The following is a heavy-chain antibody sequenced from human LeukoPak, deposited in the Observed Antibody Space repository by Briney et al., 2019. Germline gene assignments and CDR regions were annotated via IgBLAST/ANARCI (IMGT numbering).Heavy chain of an antibody. CDR2: INAGNGNT. V-gene: IGHV1-3*01. Sequence: GASVKVSCKASGYTFTSYAMHWVRQAPGQRLEWMGWINAGNGNTKYSQKFQGRVTITRDTSASTAYMELSSLRSEDTAVYYCARVPTVKNWFAPWGKGTLVTVS. CDR3: ARVPTVKNWFAP. J-gene: IGHJ5*02. CDR1: GYTFTSYA. D-gene: IGHD4-17*01.